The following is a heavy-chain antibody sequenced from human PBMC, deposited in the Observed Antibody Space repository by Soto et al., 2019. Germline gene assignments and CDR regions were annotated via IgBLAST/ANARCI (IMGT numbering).Heavy chain of an antibody. CDR2: IYPGNSET. D-gene: IGHD3-22*01. Sequence: PGESLKISCKGSGYSFTSYWIGWVRQMPGKGLEWMGSIYPGNSETRYSPSFQGQVTISADKSITTAYLQWSSLKASDTATYYCAKRSYNYDPSGFYCWFDPWGQGTLVTVSS. V-gene: IGHV5-51*01. CDR1: GYSFTSYW. CDR3: AKRSYNYDPSGFYCWFDP. J-gene: IGHJ5*02.